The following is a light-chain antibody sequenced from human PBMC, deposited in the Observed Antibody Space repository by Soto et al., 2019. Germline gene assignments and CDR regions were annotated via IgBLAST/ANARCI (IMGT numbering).Light chain of an antibody. CDR2: EVT. CDR1: SGDIGSYNR. Sequence: QSALAQPASVSGSPGQSITISCTGTSGDIGSYNRVSWYQQHPGKAPKLIIYEVTDRPSGVSNRFSGSKSGNTASLTISGLQAEDEAEYSPSSYTNTNTRACVFGTRTKVTV. V-gene: IGLV2-14*03. CDR3: SSYTNTNTRACV. J-gene: IGLJ1*01.